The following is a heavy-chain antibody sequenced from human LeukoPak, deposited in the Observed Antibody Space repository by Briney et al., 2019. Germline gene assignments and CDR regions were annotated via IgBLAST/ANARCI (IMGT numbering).Heavy chain of an antibody. V-gene: IGHV3-21*01. J-gene: IGHJ4*02. D-gene: IGHD3-16*01. CDR2: ISSSSSYI. Sequence: GGSLRLSCAASGFTFSSYSMNWVRQAPGKGLEWVSSISSSSSYIYYADSVKDRFTISRDNAKNSLYLQMNSLRAEDTAVYYCARDPDYRGSQPHGYFDYWGQGTLVTVSS. CDR3: ARDPDYRGSQPHGYFDY. CDR1: GFTFSSYS.